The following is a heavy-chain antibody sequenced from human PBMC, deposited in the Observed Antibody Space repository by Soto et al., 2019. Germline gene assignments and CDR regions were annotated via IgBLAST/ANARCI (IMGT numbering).Heavy chain of an antibody. CDR1: GGSISSSSYY. CDR3: ARGQVVAAQH. V-gene: IGHV4-39*07. J-gene: IGHJ4*02. CDR2: IYYNGST. D-gene: IGHD2-15*01. Sequence: PSETLSLTCTVSGGSISSSSYYWGWIRQPPGKGLEWIGSIYYNGSTYYKPSLKSRITISVDRSKNQLSLKLNSVTAADTAVYYCARGQVVAAQHWGQGTLVTVSS.